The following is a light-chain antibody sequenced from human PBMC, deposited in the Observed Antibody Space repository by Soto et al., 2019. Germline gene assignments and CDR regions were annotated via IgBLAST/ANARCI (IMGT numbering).Light chain of an antibody. J-gene: IGKJ4*01. CDR1: QSATTN. CDR3: QHYVRGPVT. V-gene: IGKV3-15*01. Sequence: EVVMTQSPATLSVSPGERVTFSCRASQSATTNLAWYQHKPGQSPRLLISDASTGASGIPPRFSGSGSGTEFTLTIDRLQSADFAVYYCQHYVRGPVTFGGGTKVEIK. CDR2: DAS.